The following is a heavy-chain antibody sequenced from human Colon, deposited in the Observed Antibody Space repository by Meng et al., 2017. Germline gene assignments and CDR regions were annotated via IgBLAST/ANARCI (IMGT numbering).Heavy chain of an antibody. CDR2: IYYSGST. D-gene: IGHD3-16*02. V-gene: IGHV4-39*07. CDR1: GGSISSSSYY. Sequence: SETLSLTCTVSGGSISSSSYYWGWIRQPPGKGLEWIGSIYYSGSTYYNPSLKSRVTISVDTSKNQFSLKLSPVTAAGTAVYYCARSLTITFGGVIALGYWGQGTLVTVSS. CDR3: ARSLTITFGGVIALGY. J-gene: IGHJ4*02.